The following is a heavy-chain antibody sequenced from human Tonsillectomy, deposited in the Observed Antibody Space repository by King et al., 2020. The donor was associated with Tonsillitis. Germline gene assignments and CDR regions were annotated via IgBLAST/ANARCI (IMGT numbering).Heavy chain of an antibody. CDR3: ARHPVSAWVRWFDP. Sequence: QLQESGPGLVKPSETLSLTCTVSGGSISSYYWSWIRQPPGKGLEWIGYIYYSGSTNYNPSLKSRVTISVDTSKNPFSLKLSSVTAASTAVYYCARHPVSAWVRWFDPWGQGTLVTVSS. J-gene: IGHJ5*02. D-gene: IGHD3-10*01. V-gene: IGHV4-59*08. CDR2: IYYSGST. CDR1: GGSISSYY.